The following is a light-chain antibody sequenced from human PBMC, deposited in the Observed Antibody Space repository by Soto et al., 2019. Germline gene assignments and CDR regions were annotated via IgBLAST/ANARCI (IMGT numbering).Light chain of an antibody. J-gene: IGKJ4*01. CDR3: QQRNNWHRLT. V-gene: IGKV3-11*01. CDR2: DAS. Sequence: EIVLTQSPATLSLSPGERATLSCRASQSVSSYLAWYQQKPGQAPRLLIYDASNRATGIPARFSGRGSGTDSTPTISSLEPEVFAVYYYQQRNNWHRLTFGGGTKVEIK. CDR1: QSVSSY.